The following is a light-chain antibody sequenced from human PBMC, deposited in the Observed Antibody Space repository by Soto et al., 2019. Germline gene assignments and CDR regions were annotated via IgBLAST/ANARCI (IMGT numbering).Light chain of an antibody. CDR1: SSDIGSYNY. CDR3: SSYTGTSYV. Sequence: QSALTQPRSVSGSPGQSVAISCTGTSSDIGSYNYVSWYQQNPGKAPKLIIYGVNKRPSRVPDRFSGSKSGNTASLTISGVQADDEADYYCSSYTGTSYVFGSGTKLTVL. J-gene: IGLJ1*01. V-gene: IGLV2-11*01. CDR2: GVN.